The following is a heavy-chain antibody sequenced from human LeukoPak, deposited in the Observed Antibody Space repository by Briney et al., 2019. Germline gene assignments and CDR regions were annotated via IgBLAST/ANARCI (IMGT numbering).Heavy chain of an antibody. CDR3: ARVSGRRRDCSSTSCEYFDY. V-gene: IGHV3-48*03. CDR1: GFTFSSYE. D-gene: IGHD2-2*01. J-gene: IGHJ4*02. Sequence: GGSLRLSCAASGFTFSSYEMNWVRQAPGKGLEWVSYISSSGSTIYYADSVKGRFTISRDNAKNSLYLQMNSLRAEDTAVYYCARVSGRRRDCSSTSCEYFDYWGQGTLVTVSS. CDR2: ISSSGSTI.